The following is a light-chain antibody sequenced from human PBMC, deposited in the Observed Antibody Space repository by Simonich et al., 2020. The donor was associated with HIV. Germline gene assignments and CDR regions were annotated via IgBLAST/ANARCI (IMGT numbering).Light chain of an antibody. V-gene: IGLV2-14*03. Sequence: QSALTQPASVSGSPGQSITISCIGTSSDFGTYNYVSLFQHHPGKAPKLMICNVTERPSGASIRFSGSKSGNTASLTISGLQAEDEVDYYCSSYTSSNTWVFGGGTKLTVL. CDR3: SSYTSSNTWV. J-gene: IGLJ3*02. CDR2: NVT. CDR1: SSDFGTYNY.